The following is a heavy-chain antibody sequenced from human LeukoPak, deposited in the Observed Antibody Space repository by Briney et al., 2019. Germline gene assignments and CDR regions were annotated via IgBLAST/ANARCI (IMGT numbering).Heavy chain of an antibody. CDR3: ATGHRRSWDIVGATNFDY. V-gene: IGHV1-24*01. J-gene: IGHJ4*02. CDR2: FDPEDGET. D-gene: IGHD1-26*01. Sequence: ASVKVSCKVSRYTLTELSMHWVRQAPGKGLEWMGGFDPEDGETVYAQKFQGRVTMTEDTSTDTAYMELSSLRSEDTAVYYCATGHRRSWDIVGATNFDYWGQGTLVTVSS. CDR1: RYTLTELS.